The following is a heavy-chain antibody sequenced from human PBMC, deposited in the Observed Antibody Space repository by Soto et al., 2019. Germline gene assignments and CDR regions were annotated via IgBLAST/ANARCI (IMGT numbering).Heavy chain of an antibody. CDR2: ISYDGSNK. D-gene: IGHD3-22*01. CDR3: AKERAYYYDSSGFDY. Sequence: GGSLRLSCAASGFTFSSYGMHWVRQAPGKGLEWVAVISYDGSNKYYADSVKGRFTISRDNSKNTLYLQMNSLRAEDTAVYYCAKERAYYYDSSGFDYWGQGTLVTVSS. V-gene: IGHV3-30*18. CDR1: GFTFSSYG. J-gene: IGHJ4*02.